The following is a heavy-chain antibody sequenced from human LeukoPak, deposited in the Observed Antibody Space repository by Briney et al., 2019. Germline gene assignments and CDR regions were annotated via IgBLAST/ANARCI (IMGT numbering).Heavy chain of an antibody. V-gene: IGHV3-20*04. Sequence: GGSLRLSCAASGFTFDDYGMSWVRQAPGKGLEWVSGINWNGGSTGYADSVKGRFTISRDNAKNSLYLQMNSLRAEDTALYYCAKDLLRNYYDSSGYNYWGQGTLVTVSS. J-gene: IGHJ4*02. CDR3: AKDLLRNYYDSSGYNY. CDR1: GFTFDDYG. D-gene: IGHD3-22*01. CDR2: INWNGGST.